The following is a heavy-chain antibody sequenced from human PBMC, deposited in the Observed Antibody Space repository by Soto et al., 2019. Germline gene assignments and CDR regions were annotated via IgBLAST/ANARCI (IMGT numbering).Heavy chain of an antibody. CDR3: ARGWVVKAGSAFDI. CDR2: IYYSGST. Sequence: SETLSLTCTVSGGSISSGDYYWSWIRQPPGKGLEWIGYIYYSGSTYYNPSLKGRVTISVDTSKNQFSLKLSSVTAADTAVYYCARGWVVKAGSAFDIWGQGTMVTVS. CDR1: GGSISSGDYY. V-gene: IGHV4-30-4*01. D-gene: IGHD3-10*01. J-gene: IGHJ3*02.